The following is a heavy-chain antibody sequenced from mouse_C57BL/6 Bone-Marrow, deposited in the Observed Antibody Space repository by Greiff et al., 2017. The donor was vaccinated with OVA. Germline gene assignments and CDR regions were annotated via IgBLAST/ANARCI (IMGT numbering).Heavy chain of an antibody. CDR2: IYPGNSDT. Sequence: VQLQQSGTVLARPGASVKMSCKTSGYTFTSYWMHWVKQRPGQGLEWIGAIYPGNSDTSYNQKFKGKAKLTAVTSASTAYMELSSLTNEDSAVYYCTRPPHYYGSSYGYFDVWGTGTKVTVSS. J-gene: IGHJ1*03. V-gene: IGHV1-5*01. CDR1: GYTFTSYW. D-gene: IGHD1-1*01. CDR3: TRPPHYYGSSYGYFDV.